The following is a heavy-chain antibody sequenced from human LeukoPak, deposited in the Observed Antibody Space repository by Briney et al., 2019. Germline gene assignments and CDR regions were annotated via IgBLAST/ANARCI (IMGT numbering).Heavy chain of an antibody. Sequence: ASVKVSCKASGYTFTNYAMNWVRQAPGQGLEWMGWINTNTGDPTYAQGFTGRFVFSLDTSVSTAYLQISSLKAEDTAVYYCARVPYCSSTSCDYYFDYWGQGTLVTVSS. J-gene: IGHJ4*02. CDR3: ARVPYCSSTSCDYYFDY. CDR2: INTNTGDP. CDR1: GYTFTNYA. V-gene: IGHV7-4-1*02. D-gene: IGHD2-2*01.